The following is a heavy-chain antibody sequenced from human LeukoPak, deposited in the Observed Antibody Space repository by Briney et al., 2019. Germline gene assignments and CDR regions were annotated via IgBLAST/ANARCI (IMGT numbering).Heavy chain of an antibody. V-gene: IGHV3-23*01. Sequence: GGSLRLSCAASGFAVSGYSMSWVRQAPGKGLEWVSAISGSGSYTDYADSVKGRFTISRDNSKNTLYLQMNSLRAEDTAVYYCAKDYAEQQLVRYFDYWGQGTLVTVSS. J-gene: IGHJ4*02. D-gene: IGHD6-13*01. CDR3: AKDYAEQQLVRYFDY. CDR2: ISGSGSYT. CDR1: GFAVSGYS.